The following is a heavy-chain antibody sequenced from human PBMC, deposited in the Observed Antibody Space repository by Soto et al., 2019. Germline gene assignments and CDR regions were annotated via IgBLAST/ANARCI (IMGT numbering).Heavy chain of an antibody. V-gene: IGHV4-4*02. CDR1: GGSVRAPDW. J-gene: IGHJ5*01. CDR2: VHISGHS. D-gene: IGHD1-1*01. CDR3: ARVRQGCSANNCYFDP. Sequence: SETLSLTCTLSGGSVRAPDWWNWVRQSPDKGLEWIAEVHISGHSNYNPSLRSPVSVSIDSSKNQFYLNLNPVTAADTAIYYCARVRQGCSANNCYFDPWGQGTQVTVSS.